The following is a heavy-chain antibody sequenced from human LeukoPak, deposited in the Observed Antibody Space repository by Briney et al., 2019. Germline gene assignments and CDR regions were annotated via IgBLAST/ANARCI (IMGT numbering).Heavy chain of an antibody. V-gene: IGHV4-59*01. CDR3: ARKTPSSSWSHFDY. D-gene: IGHD6-13*01. J-gene: IGHJ4*02. Sequence: PSETLSLTCTVSGGSINSYYWSWIRQPPGKGLEWIGYMYYTGSTNYNPSLKSRVTISVDTSKNQFSLKLSSVTAADTAVYYCARKTPSSSWSHFDYWGQGTPVTVSS. CDR2: MYYTGST. CDR1: GGSINSYY.